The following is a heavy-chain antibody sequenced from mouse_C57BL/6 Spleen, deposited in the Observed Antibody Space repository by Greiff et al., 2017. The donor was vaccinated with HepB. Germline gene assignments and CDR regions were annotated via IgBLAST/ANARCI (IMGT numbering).Heavy chain of an antibody. CDR2: IDPETGGT. CDR1: GYTFTDYE. CDR3: TRNYGSSYGGDYFDY. V-gene: IGHV1-15*01. D-gene: IGHD1-1*01. Sequence: QVQLQQSGAELVRPGASVTLSCKASGYTFTDYEMHWVKQTPVHGLEWIGAIDPETGGTAYNQKFKGKAILTADKSSSTAYMELRSLTSEDSAVYYCTRNYGSSYGGDYFDYWGQGTTLTVSS. J-gene: IGHJ2*01.